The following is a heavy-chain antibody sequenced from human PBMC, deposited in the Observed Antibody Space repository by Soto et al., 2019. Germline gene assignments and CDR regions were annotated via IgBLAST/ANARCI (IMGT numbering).Heavy chain of an antibody. Sequence: QVQLVESGGGVVQPGRSLRLSCAASGFTFSSYGMHWVRQAPGKGLEWVAVIWYDGSNKYYADSVKGRFTISRDNSKNTLYLQMNSLRAEDTAVYYCASWWRYSSGWYPHLDRNAFDIWGQGTMVTVSS. J-gene: IGHJ3*02. CDR2: IWYDGSNK. CDR1: GFTFSSYG. V-gene: IGHV3-33*01. D-gene: IGHD6-19*01. CDR3: ASWWRYSSGWYPHLDRNAFDI.